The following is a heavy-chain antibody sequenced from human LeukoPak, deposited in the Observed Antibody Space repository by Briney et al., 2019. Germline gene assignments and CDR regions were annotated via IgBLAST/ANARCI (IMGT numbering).Heavy chain of an antibody. J-gene: IGHJ5*02. Sequence: GGSLRLSCAASGFTFSSYGMHWVRQAPGKGLEWVAVIWYDGSNKYYADSVKGRFTISRDNSKNTLYLQMNSLRAVDTAVYYCARDKLRYFDWLSYWFDPWGQGTLVTVPS. CDR1: GFTFSSYG. D-gene: IGHD3-9*01. CDR2: IWYDGSNK. V-gene: IGHV3-33*01. CDR3: ARDKLRYFDWLSYWFDP.